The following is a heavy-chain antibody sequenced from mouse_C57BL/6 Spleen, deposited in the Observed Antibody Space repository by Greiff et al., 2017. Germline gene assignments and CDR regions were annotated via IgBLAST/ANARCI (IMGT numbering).Heavy chain of an antibody. J-gene: IGHJ3*01. D-gene: IGHD4-1*01. Sequence: QVQLQQSGPGLVQPSQSLSITCTVSGFSLTSYGVHWVRQSPGKGLEWLGVIWSGGSTDYNAAFISRLSISKDNSKSQVIFKMNRLQAEYTAIYYCARKELGRVAWFAYWGQGTLVTVSA. CDR2: IWSGGST. CDR1: GFSLTSYG. V-gene: IGHV2-2*01. CDR3: ARKELGRVAWFAY.